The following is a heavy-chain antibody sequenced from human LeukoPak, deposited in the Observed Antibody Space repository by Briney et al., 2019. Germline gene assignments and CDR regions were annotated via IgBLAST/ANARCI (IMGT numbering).Heavy chain of an antibody. CDR3: AREGIQLWFGGVGDWFDP. CDR2: ISYDGSNK. Sequence: GGSLRLSCAASGFTFSSYGMHWVRQAPGKGLEWVAVISYDGSNKYYADSVRGRFTISRDNSQNTLYLQMNRLRAEDTAVYYCAREGIQLWFGGVGDWFDPWGQGTLVTVSS. CDR1: GFTFSSYG. V-gene: IGHV3-30*03. D-gene: IGHD5-18*01. J-gene: IGHJ5*02.